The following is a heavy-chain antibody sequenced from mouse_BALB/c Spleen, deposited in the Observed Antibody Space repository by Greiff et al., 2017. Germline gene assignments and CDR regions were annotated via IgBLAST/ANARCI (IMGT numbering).Heavy chain of an antibody. D-gene: IGHD2-3*01. CDR3: ARGGVYDGYDY. CDR1: GFTFSSYA. Sequence: DVMLVESGGGLVKPGGSLKLSCAASGFTFSSYAMSWVRQTPEKRLEWVASISSGGSTYYPDSVKGRFTISRDNARNILYLQMSSLRSEDTAMYYCARGGVYDGYDYWGQGTTLTVSS. CDR2: ISSGGST. J-gene: IGHJ2*01. V-gene: IGHV5-6-5*01.